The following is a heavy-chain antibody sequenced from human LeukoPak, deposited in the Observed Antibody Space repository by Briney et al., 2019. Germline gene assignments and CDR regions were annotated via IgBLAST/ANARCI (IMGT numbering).Heavy chain of an antibody. CDR3: ARALGVVVLGYYFDF. D-gene: IGHD3-22*01. Sequence: VASVKVSCKASGGSFNSYGINWVRQAPGQGLEWMGGIIPVFGTTSYAQKFQGRVTITTDESTSTAYMELSSLRSEDTAVYYCARALGVVVLGYYFDFWGRGTLVTVSS. V-gene: IGHV1-69*05. CDR1: GGSFNSYG. CDR2: IIPVFGTT. J-gene: IGHJ4*02.